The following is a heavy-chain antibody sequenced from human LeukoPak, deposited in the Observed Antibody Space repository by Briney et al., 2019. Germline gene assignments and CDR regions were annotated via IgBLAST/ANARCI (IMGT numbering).Heavy chain of an antibody. D-gene: IGHD3-10*01. CDR3: AREIGSGSSNHYYYYYYGMDV. V-gene: IGHV3-33*01. CDR2: IWYDGSNK. CDR1: GFTFSSYG. Sequence: GGSLRLSCAASGFTFSSYGMHWVRQAPGKGLEWVAVIWYDGSNKYYADSVKGRFTISRDNSKNTLYLQMNSLRAEDTAVYYCAREIGSGSSNHYYYYYYGMDVWGQGTTVTVSS. J-gene: IGHJ6*02.